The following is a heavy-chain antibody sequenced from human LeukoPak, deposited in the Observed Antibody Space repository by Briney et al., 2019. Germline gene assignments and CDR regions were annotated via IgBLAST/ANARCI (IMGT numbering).Heavy chain of an antibody. CDR3: ARTSGGWYGDAFDI. CDR1: GGSISSSNYY. D-gene: IGHD6-19*01. Sequence: SETLSLTCTVSGGSISSSNYYWGWIRQPPGKGLEWIGSMYYSGSTYYNSSLKSRVTMSVDRSKNQFSLKLSSVTAADTAVFYCARTSGGWYGDAFDIWGQGTMVTVSS. J-gene: IGHJ3*02. CDR2: MYYSGST. V-gene: IGHV4-39*01.